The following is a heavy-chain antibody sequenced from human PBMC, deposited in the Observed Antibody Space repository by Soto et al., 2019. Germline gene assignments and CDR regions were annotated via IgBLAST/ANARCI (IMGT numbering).Heavy chain of an antibody. CDR1: GVSISSGADY. D-gene: IGHD6-19*01. CDR3: ARFAYRSGWNFDY. J-gene: IGHJ4*02. Sequence: PSETLSLTCSVSGVSISSGADYWSWIRQRPGKGLEWIGSIYSSGSSSYNPALKSRLTISLATSKNQFPLKLTSVTAADTAVYYCARFAYRSGWNFDYWGRGTLVTVSS. CDR2: IYSSGSS. V-gene: IGHV4-31*03.